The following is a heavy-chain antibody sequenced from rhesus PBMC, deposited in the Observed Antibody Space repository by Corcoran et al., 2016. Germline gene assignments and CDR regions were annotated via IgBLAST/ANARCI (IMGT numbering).Heavy chain of an antibody. Sequence: EVQLVESGGGLVQPGGSLRLSCAASGFSFSDYYMYWVRQAPGKGLEWVSGISYTGGSTYYADSVKGRFTISRENAKNTLYLQMDSLRAEDTAVYYCARDAPYYYSGSYYLGGLDYWGQGVLVTVSS. CDR3: ARDAPYYYSGSYYLGGLDY. CDR1: GFSFSDYY. V-gene: IGHV3S18*01. J-gene: IGHJ4*01. D-gene: IGHD3-16*01. CDR2: ISYTGGST.